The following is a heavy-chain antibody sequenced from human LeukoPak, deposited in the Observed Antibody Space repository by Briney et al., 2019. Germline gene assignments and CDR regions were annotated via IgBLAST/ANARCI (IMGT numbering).Heavy chain of an antibody. Sequence: GGSLRLSCAASGFTFSNAWMAWVRQAPGKGLEWVGRIYRNADGGTTDYAAPVKGRFTISRDDSKNTLYLQMNSLKTEDTAVYYCTTDSYCSTTTCYASSNYYYGLDAWGQGTSVTVSS. V-gene: IGHV3-15*05. CDR2: IYRNADGGTT. CDR3: TTDSYCSTTTCYASSNYYYGLDA. CDR1: GFTFSNAW. J-gene: IGHJ6*02. D-gene: IGHD2-2*01.